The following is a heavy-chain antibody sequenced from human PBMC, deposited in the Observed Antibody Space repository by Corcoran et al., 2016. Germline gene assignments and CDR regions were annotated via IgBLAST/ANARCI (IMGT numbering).Heavy chain of an antibody. V-gene: IGHV1-69*01. CDR2: IIPIFGTA. D-gene: IGHD2-15*01. Sequence: QVQLVQSGAQGKKPESSVKVSCKASGGTFSSYAISWVRQAPGQGLEWMGGIIPIFGTANYAQKFQGRVTITADESTSTAYMGLSSLRSADTAVYYCATPVAATLYAGMYVWCQGTTVTVSS. J-gene: IGHJ6*02. CDR1: GGTFSSYA. CDR3: ATPVAATLYAGMYV.